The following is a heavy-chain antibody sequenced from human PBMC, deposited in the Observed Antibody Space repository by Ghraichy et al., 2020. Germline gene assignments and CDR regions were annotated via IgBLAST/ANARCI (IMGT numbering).Heavy chain of an antibody. Sequence: SVKVSCKASGGTFSSYAISWVRQAPGQGLEWMGGIIPIFGTANYAQKFQGRVTITADESTSTAYMELSSLRSEDTAVYYCARAADSSIFPYYYYYYMDVWGKGTTVTVSS. CDR3: ARAADSSIFPYYYYYYMDV. CDR1: GGTFSSYA. D-gene: IGHD6-13*01. CDR2: IIPIFGTA. J-gene: IGHJ6*03. V-gene: IGHV1-69*13.